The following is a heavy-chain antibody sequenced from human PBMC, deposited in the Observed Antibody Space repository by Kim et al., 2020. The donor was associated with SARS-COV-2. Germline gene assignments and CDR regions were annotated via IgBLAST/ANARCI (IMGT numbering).Heavy chain of an antibody. CDR3: AKDGGFRHRSDQFDY. Sequence: DSVKGRFTISRDNSKNTLYLQMNSLRAEDTAVYYCAKDGGFRHRSDQFDYWGQGTLVTVSS. V-gene: IGHV3-33*06. D-gene: IGHD3-16*01. J-gene: IGHJ4*02.